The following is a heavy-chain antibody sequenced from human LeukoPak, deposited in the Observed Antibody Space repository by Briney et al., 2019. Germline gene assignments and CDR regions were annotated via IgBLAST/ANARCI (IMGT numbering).Heavy chain of an antibody. CDR3: AKDGIRVYDYVWGSYRLREYFDY. CDR2: ISPTGSTT. J-gene: IGHJ4*02. D-gene: IGHD3-16*02. CDR1: GFSFSGHW. V-gene: IGHV3-74*01. Sequence: PGGSLRLSCTASGFSFSGHWMHWARQLPGKGLVWVSRISPTGSTTSYADSVKGRFTVSRDNAKNTLYLQVNNLRAEDTAVYYCAKDGIRVYDYVWGSYRLREYFDYWGQGTLVTVSS.